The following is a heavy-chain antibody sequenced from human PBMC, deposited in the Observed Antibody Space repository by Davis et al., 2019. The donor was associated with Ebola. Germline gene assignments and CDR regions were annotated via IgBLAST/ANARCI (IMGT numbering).Heavy chain of an antibody. Sequence: ASVKVSCKASGYTFTSYAMHWVRQAPGQRLEWMGWINAGNGNTKYSQKFQGRVTVTADESTTTAYMEMTSLISEDTAVYYCATQKSGEPIFHYWGQGTLVTVSS. J-gene: IGHJ4*02. V-gene: IGHV1-3*01. CDR2: INAGNGNT. CDR3: ATQKSGEPIFHY. CDR1: GYTFTSYA. D-gene: IGHD7-27*01.